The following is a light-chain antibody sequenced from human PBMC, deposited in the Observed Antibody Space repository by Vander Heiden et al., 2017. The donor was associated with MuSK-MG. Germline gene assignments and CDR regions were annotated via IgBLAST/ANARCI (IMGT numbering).Light chain of an antibody. CDR1: ESISTF. Sequence: IVLKQSPATLSLSPGERATLSCRASESISTFLGWYQQKQGQAPRLLIYDASKRATGIPARFSGSGSGTDFTLTISSLEPEDCAVYYCQQRDNWPVTFGGGTKVEIK. V-gene: IGKV3-11*01. CDR3: QQRDNWPVT. CDR2: DAS. J-gene: IGKJ4*01.